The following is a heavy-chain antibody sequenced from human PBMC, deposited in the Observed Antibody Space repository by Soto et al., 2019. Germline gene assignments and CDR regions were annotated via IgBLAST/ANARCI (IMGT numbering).Heavy chain of an antibody. CDR2: MIPNSGNT. CDR3: ARAANYDFWSNNYFDP. Sequence: ASVKVSCKTSGYTFTSYDTNWVRQATGQGLEWMGWMIPNSGNTGYAQKFQGRVTMTRNTSISTAYMELSSLRSEDTAVYYCARAANYDFWSNNYFDPWGQGTLVTVSS. J-gene: IGHJ5*02. CDR1: GYTFTSYD. V-gene: IGHV1-8*01. D-gene: IGHD3-3*01.